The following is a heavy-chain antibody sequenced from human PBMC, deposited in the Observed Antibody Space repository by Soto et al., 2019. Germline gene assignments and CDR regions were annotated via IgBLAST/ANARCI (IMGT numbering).Heavy chain of an antibody. CDR2: INSDGSST. Sequence: GGSLRLSCAASGFTFSSYWMHWVRQAPGKGLVWVSRINSDGSSTSYADSVKGRFTISRDNAKNTLYLQMNSLRAEDTAVYYCAKDQPAVNYDSSGYYYDYWGQGTLVTVSS. V-gene: IGHV3-74*01. CDR1: GFTFSSYW. D-gene: IGHD3-22*01. CDR3: AKDQPAVNYDSSGYYYDY. J-gene: IGHJ4*02.